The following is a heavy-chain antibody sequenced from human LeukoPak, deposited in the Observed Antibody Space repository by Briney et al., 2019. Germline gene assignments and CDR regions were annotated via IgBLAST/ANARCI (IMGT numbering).Heavy chain of an antibody. CDR1: GYTFTGYY. Sequence: ASVKVSCKASGYTFTGYYMHWVRQAPGQGLEWMGRINPNSGGTNYAQKFQGRVTMTRDTSISTAYMELSRLRSDDTAVYYCARVERITIFGVATLSWFDPWGQGTLVTVSS. V-gene: IGHV1-2*06. CDR2: INPNSGGT. CDR3: ARVERITIFGVATLSWFDP. D-gene: IGHD3-3*01. J-gene: IGHJ5*02.